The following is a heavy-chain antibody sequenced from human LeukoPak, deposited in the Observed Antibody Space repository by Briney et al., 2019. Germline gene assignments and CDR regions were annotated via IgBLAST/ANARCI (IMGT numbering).Heavy chain of an antibody. D-gene: IGHD3-10*01. CDR3: AKEGGSGSYPRHFDY. CDR2: ISGSGGST. CDR1: GFTFSSYA. J-gene: IGHJ4*02. V-gene: IGHV3-23*01. Sequence: GGSLRLSCAASGFTFSSYAMSWVREAPGKGLEWVSAISGSGGSTYYADSVKGRFTISRDNSKNTRYLQMNSLRAEDTAVYYCAKEGGSGSYPRHFDYWGQGTLVTVSS.